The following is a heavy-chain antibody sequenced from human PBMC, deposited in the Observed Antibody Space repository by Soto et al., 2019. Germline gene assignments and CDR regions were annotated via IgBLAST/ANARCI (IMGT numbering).Heavy chain of an antibody. Sequence: ASVKVSCKASGFTFTSYGISWVRQAPGQGLEWMGWISAYNGDTKYAQSLQGRVSMSTDTSTNTVYMDLTSLALDDTAVYYCARDRGVAAAGPLYYYDYRGQGTLVTVSS. CDR1: GFTFTSYG. V-gene: IGHV1-18*01. CDR2: ISAYNGDT. D-gene: IGHD6-13*01. J-gene: IGHJ4*02. CDR3: ARDRGVAAAGPLYYYDY.